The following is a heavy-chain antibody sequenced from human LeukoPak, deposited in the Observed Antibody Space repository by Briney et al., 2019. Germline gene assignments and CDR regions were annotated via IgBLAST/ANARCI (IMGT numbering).Heavy chain of an antibody. CDR1: GGSISSGGYY. CDR2: IYYSGST. Sequence: SETLSLTCTVSGGSISSGGYYWSWIRQHPGKGLEWIGYIYYSGSTYYNPSLKSRVTISVDTSKNQFSLKLSSVTAADTAVYYCARAAPYFRGVYGPPYSMDVWVQGTTVTVSS. J-gene: IGHJ6*02. D-gene: IGHD3-10*01. CDR3: ARAAPYFRGVYGPPYSMDV. V-gene: IGHV4-31*03.